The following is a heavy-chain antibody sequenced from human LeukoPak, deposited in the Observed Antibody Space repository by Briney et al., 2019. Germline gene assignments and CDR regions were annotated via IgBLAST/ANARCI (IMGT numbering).Heavy chain of an antibody. CDR1: GFPFSSYS. J-gene: IGHJ4*02. V-gene: IGHV3-48*01. Sequence: GGSLRLPCAASGFPFSSYSMNWVRQAPGKGLEWVSYISASGSNIYYLDAVKGRFTVSRDNAMNSLFLQMNRPGVEDTAIYYCVRVKGTYFDFWGQGTLVTVSS. D-gene: IGHD1-1*01. CDR2: ISASGSNI. CDR3: VRVKGTYFDF.